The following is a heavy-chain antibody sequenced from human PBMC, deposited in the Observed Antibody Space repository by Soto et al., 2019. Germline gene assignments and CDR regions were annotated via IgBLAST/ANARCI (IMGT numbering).Heavy chain of an antibody. V-gene: IGHV4-39*02. CDR2: IYYNGNT. CDR3: ARGFGGYSWFDP. Sequence: SETLSLTCTVSGGSISSRSYYRAWIRQPPGKGLEWIATIYYNGNTYYNPSLKSRATISVDASENRFSLKLRSVTAADTAVYYCARGFGGYSWFDPWGQGTMVTVYS. CDR1: GGSISSRSYY. D-gene: IGHD3-22*01. J-gene: IGHJ5*02.